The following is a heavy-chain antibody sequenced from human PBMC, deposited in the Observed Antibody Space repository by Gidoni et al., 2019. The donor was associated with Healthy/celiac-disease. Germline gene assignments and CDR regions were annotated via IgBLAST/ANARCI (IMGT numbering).Heavy chain of an antibody. D-gene: IGHD5-12*01. CDR2: ISYDGSNK. Sequence: EQLVESGGGVVQPGRSLRLSCAASGCTLRSYAMHWVRQAPGKGLEWVAVISYDGSNKYYADSVKGRFTISRDNSKNTLYLQMNSLSAEDTAVYYCARDEVATITGGYFDYWGQGTLVTVSS. V-gene: IGHV3-30*04. CDR3: ARDEVATITGGYFDY. J-gene: IGHJ4*02. CDR1: GCTLRSYA.